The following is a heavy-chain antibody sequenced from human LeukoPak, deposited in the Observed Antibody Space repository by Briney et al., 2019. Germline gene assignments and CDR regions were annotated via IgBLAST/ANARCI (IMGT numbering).Heavy chain of an antibody. D-gene: IGHD2-8*01. J-gene: IGHJ1*01. CDR3: ARDWVF. V-gene: IGHV3-7*01. CDR1: GFTFTTYD. Sequence: PGGSLRLSCSASGFTFTTYDMNWVRQAPGKGLEWVANINQDGSEKYYVDSVKGRFTISRDNAKKSLYLQMDSLRAQDTAVYYCARDWVFWGQGTLVIVSS. CDR2: INQDGSEK.